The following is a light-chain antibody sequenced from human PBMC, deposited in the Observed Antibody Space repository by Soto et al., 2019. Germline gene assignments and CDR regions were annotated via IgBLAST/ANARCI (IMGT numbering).Light chain of an antibody. V-gene: IGKV1-5*03. CDR2: KAS. J-gene: IGKJ1*01. Sequence: IQLTQSPSYVSASVGDRVTITFRASQGISSYLAWYQQKPGKAPKLLIYKASSLESGVPSRFSGSGSGTEFTLTISSLQPDDFATYYCQQYNSYWTFGQGTKVDIK. CDR1: QGISSY. CDR3: QQYNSYWT.